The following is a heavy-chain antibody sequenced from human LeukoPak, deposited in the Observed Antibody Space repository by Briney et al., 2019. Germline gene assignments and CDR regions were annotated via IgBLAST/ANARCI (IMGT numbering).Heavy chain of an antibody. V-gene: IGHV4-39*01. CDR3: ARRVGAVAGTHFDY. CDR1: GGSISSSSYY. J-gene: IGHJ4*02. CDR2: IYYSGST. Sequence: SETLSLTCTVSGGSISSSSYYWGWIRQPPGKGLEWIGSIYYSGSTYYNPSLKSRVTISVDTSKNQFSLKLSSVTAADTAVYYCARRVGAVAGTHFDYWGQGTLVTVSS. D-gene: IGHD6-19*01.